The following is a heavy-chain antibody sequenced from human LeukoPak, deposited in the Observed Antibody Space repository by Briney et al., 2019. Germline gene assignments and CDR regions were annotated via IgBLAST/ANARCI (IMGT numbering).Heavy chain of an antibody. Sequence: GGSLRLSCAASGFTFSNHVMNWVRQTPGKGLEWVSSIGGNGVSTYYADSVKGRFTISRDNSKDTLYLQMNSLSAEDTAVYYCARCTKYTTGWCNWFDPWGQGTLVTVSS. CDR2: IGGNGVST. V-gene: IGHV3-23*01. CDR3: ARCTKYTTGWCNWFDP. D-gene: IGHD6-19*01. J-gene: IGHJ5*02. CDR1: GFTFSNHV.